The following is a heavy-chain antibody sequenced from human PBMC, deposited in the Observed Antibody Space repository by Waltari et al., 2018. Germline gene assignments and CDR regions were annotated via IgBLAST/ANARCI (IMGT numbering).Heavy chain of an antibody. Sequence: TLSLTCTVSGGSIISATYYWGWIRQPPGKGLEWIGSMYYSGSTSYNPSLKSRVTVSVDTSKNQFSLKLNSVTAADTAVYYCAREYYYDTRWIDYWGQGTQVTVSS. CDR2: MYYSGST. J-gene: IGHJ4*02. D-gene: IGHD3-22*01. V-gene: IGHV4-39*07. CDR3: AREYYYDTRWIDY. CDR1: GGSIISATYY.